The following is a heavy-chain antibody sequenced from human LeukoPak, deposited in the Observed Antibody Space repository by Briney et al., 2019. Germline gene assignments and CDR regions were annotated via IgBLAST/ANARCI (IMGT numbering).Heavy chain of an antibody. Sequence: GGSLRLSCAASGFTFSSYAMSWVRQAPGKGLEWVSAISGSGGSTGYADSVKGRFTISRDNAKNSLYLQMNNLRAEDTALYHCVRDRSYGSFDYWGPGTLVTVSS. CDR2: ISGSGGST. V-gene: IGHV3-20*01. CDR3: VRDRSYGSFDY. D-gene: IGHD5-18*01. CDR1: GFTFSSYA. J-gene: IGHJ4*02.